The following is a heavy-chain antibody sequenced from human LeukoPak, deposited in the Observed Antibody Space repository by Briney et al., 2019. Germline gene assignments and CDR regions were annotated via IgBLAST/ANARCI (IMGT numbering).Heavy chain of an antibody. CDR3: ARAGGTYYYESSGYYYQNWFDS. Sequence: AGGSLRLSCAASGFTFRTYAMHWVRQAPGKGLEWVAVTSYDGNNKYYADSVRGRFTISRDNSKNTLYLQMNSLRAEDTAVYYCARAGGTYYYESSGYYYQNWFDSWGQGTLVTVSS. D-gene: IGHD3-22*01. CDR1: GFTFRTYA. CDR2: TSYDGNNK. J-gene: IGHJ5*01. V-gene: IGHV3-30-3*01.